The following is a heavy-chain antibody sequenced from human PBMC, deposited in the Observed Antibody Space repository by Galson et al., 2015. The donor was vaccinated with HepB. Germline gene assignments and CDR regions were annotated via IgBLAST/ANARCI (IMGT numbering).Heavy chain of an antibody. CDR1: GFSFSVRY. CDR3: ARENWYLDL. CDR2: IRNRINGHTT. Sequence: SLRLSCAASGFSFSVRYMHWVRQAPGEGLEWVGRIRNRINGHTTEYAASLKGRFTISRDDSKNPLYLQMNSLKIEDTAVYYCARENWYLDLWGRGTLVTVSS. V-gene: IGHV3-72*01. J-gene: IGHJ2*01.